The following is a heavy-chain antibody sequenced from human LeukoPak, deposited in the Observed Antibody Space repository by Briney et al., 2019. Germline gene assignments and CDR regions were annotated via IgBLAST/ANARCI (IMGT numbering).Heavy chain of an antibody. V-gene: IGHV4-59*01. D-gene: IGHD3-10*01. J-gene: IGHJ4*02. CDR2: IYYSGST. CDR1: GGSISSYY. Sequence: SETLSLTCTVSGGSISSYYWSWIRQPPGKGLEWIGYIYYSGSTNYNPSLKSRVTISVDTSKNQFSLKLTSVTAADTAVYYCARNAGRPLDYWGQGTLVTVSS. CDR3: ARNAGRPLDY.